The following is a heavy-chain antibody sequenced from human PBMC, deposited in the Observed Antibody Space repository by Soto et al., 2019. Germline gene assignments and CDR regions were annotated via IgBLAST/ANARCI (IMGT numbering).Heavy chain of an antibody. V-gene: IGHV3-15*01. D-gene: IGHD3-10*01. CDR1: GFTFSTAW. CDR3: IRDPYGST. CDR2: IKTTSDGGTI. J-gene: IGHJ4*02. Sequence: EVQLVESGGGLVKPGESLRLSCAASGFTFSTAWMTWVRQAPGRGLEWVARIKTTSDGGTIHYAAPVKGRFTISRDDSKDTLFLQMNSLKIEDTALYYCIRDPYGSTGGQGTLFTVSS.